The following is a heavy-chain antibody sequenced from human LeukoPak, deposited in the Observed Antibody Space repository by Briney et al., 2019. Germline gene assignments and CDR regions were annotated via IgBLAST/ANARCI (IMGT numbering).Heavy chain of an antibody. J-gene: IGHJ4*02. Sequence: GSLRPSCTAPGLTFSNFWMGWVRQAPGKGREWGANINQDGSEKYYVDSVKGRFTISRDNAKNSLYLQMNSLGDGDTAVYYCARDPGQWERQYDYWGQGTLVTVSS. V-gene: IGHV3-7*03. CDR3: ARDPGQWERQYDY. CDR2: INQDGSEK. CDR1: GLTFSNFW. D-gene: IGHD1-26*01.